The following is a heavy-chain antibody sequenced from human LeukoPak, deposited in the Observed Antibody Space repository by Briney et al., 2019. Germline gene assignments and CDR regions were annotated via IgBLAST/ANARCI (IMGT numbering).Heavy chain of an antibody. CDR3: AKDLFGVTSYDY. Sequence: PGGSLRLSCAASGFTFSSYAMSWVRQAPGEGLEWVSAISGSGGSTYYADSVKGRFTISRDNSKNTLYLQMNSLRAGDTAVYYCAKDLFGVTSYDYWGQGTLVTVSS. CDR1: GFTFSSYA. D-gene: IGHD4-17*01. J-gene: IGHJ4*02. V-gene: IGHV3-23*01. CDR2: ISGSGGST.